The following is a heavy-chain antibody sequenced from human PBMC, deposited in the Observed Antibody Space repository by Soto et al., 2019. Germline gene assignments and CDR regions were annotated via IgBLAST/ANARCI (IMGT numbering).Heavy chain of an antibody. Sequence: SSVKVSCKASGGTFSSYAISWVRQAPGQGLEWMGGIIPIFGTANYAQKFQGRVTITADESTSTAYMELSSLRSEDTAVYYCARGAAGGYCSSTSCYTRYDAFDIWGQGTMVTVSS. CDR2: IIPIFGTA. D-gene: IGHD2-2*02. J-gene: IGHJ3*02. CDR1: GGTFSSYA. V-gene: IGHV1-69*13. CDR3: ARGAAGGYCSSTSCYTRYDAFDI.